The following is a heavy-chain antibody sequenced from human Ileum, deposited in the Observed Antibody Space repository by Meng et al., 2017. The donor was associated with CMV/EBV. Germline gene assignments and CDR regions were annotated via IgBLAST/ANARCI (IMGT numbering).Heavy chain of an antibody. D-gene: IGHD2-2*03. Sequence: FHFSDYCMNWVRQAPGKGLEWVSSISNSGSYVYYADSVKGRFTISRDNSKNSLSLQMNSLRAEDTAVYYCARDIGDCVSTTCYYFDSWGQGALVTVSS. CDR1: FHFSDYC. J-gene: IGHJ4*02. CDR3: ARDIGDCVSTTCYYFDS. V-gene: IGHV3-21*01. CDR2: ISNSGSYV.